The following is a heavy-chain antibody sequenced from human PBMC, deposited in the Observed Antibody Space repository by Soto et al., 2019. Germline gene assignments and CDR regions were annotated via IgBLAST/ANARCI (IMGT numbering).Heavy chain of an antibody. D-gene: IGHD6-6*01. CDR1: GFIFSAYY. CDR2: ISGSGSYT. Sequence: GGSLRLSCASSGFIFSAYYMSWIRQPPGKGLEWVSYISGSGSYTNYADSVKGRFTISRDNAKNSLYLQIYSLRAEDTAVYYCAMAQITAQYYFDYWGQGALVTVSS. V-gene: IGHV3-11*06. CDR3: AMAQITAQYYFDY. J-gene: IGHJ4*02.